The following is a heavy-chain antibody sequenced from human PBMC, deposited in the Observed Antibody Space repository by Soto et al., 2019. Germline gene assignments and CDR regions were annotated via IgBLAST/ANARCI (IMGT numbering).Heavy chain of an antibody. V-gene: IGHV4-59*08. CDR2: IYYSGST. CDR1: GGSISSYY. CDR3: ARQWGTDAFDI. D-gene: IGHD1-1*01. Sequence: QVQLQESGPGLVKPSETLSLTCTVSGGSISSYYWSWIRQPPGKGLEWIGYIYYSGSTNYNPSLKSRITISVDPSKNQCSLKLSSVTAADTAVYYCARQWGTDAFDIWGQGTMVTVSS. J-gene: IGHJ3*02.